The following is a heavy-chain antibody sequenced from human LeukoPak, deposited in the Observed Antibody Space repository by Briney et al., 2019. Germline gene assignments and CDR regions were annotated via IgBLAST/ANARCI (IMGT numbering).Heavy chain of an antibody. CDR2: IYHSGST. J-gene: IGHJ5*02. V-gene: IGHV4-30-2*01. CDR1: GVSISSGGYS. CDR3: ARLHGLSQLVRNYRNWFDP. Sequence: SETLSLTCAVSGVSISSGGYSWSWIRQPPGKGLEWIGYIYHSGSTNYNPSLKSRVTISVDTSKNQFSLKLSSVTAADTAVYYCARLHGLSQLVRNYRNWFDPWGQGTLVTVSS. D-gene: IGHD6-6*01.